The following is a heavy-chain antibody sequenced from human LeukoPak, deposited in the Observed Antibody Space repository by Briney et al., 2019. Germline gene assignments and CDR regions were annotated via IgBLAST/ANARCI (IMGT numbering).Heavy chain of an antibody. V-gene: IGHV3-33*01. J-gene: IGHJ4*02. CDR1: GFTFSSYG. CDR3: ARFRRGSGYDYYFDY. Sequence: GRSLRLSCAASGFTFSSYGMHWVRQAPGKGLEWVAVIWYDGSNKYYADSVKGRFTISRDNSKNTLYLQMNSLRAEDTAVYYCARFRRGSGYDYYFDYWGQGTLATVSS. CDR2: IWYDGSNK. D-gene: IGHD5-12*01.